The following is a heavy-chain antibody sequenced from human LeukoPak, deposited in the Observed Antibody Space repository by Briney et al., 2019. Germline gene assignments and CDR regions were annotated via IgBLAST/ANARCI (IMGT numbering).Heavy chain of an antibody. CDR1: GGSISSSSYY. CDR2: IYTSGST. Sequence: PSETLSLTCTVSGGSISSSSYYWSWIRQPAGKGLEWIGRIYTSGSTNYNPSLKSRVTMSVDTSKNQFSLKLSSVTAADTAVYYCASFGDPDLGWYFDYWGQGTLVTVSS. V-gene: IGHV4-61*02. CDR3: ASFGDPDLGWYFDY. D-gene: IGHD3-16*01. J-gene: IGHJ4*02.